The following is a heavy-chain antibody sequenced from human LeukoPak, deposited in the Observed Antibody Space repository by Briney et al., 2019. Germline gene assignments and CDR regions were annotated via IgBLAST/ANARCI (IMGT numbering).Heavy chain of an antibody. D-gene: IGHD3-3*01. V-gene: IGHV4-59*08. Sequence: PSETLSLTCTASGGSISSYYWSWIRQPPGKGLEWIGYIYYSGSTNYNPSLKSRVTISVDTSKNQFSLKLSSVTAADTAVYYCARGRLLFGVVTPYGMDVWGQGTTVTVSS. CDR3: ARGRLLFGVVTPYGMDV. CDR1: GGSISSYY. J-gene: IGHJ6*02. CDR2: IYYSGST.